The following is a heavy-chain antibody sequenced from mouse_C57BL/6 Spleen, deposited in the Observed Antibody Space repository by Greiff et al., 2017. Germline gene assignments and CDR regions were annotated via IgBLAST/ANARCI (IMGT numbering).Heavy chain of an antibody. CDR3: ARGDYYGSSFDY. V-gene: IGHV5-6*01. CDR2: ISSGGSYT. Sequence: EVHLVESGGDLVKPGGSLKLSCAASGFTFSSYGMSWVRQTPDKRLEWVATISSGGSYTNYPDSVKGRFTISGDTSTNTPYLQISSLKSDDTAMYYCARGDYYGSSFDYWGQGTTLTVSS. D-gene: IGHD1-1*01. CDR1: GFTFSSYG. J-gene: IGHJ2*01.